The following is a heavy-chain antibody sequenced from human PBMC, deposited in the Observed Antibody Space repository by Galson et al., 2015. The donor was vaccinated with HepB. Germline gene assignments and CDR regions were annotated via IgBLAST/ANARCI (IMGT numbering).Heavy chain of an antibody. J-gene: IGHJ4*02. CDR1: GFALSSYA. D-gene: IGHD6-19*01. V-gene: IGHV3-30-3*01. CDR3: ARGQQWLATSPLDY. CDR2: TSYDGNNR. Sequence: SLRLSCAASGFALSSYAIHWVRQAPGKGLEWVAATSYDGNNRYYADSVMGRFIVSRDNSKNTLFLQMNSLRTEDAALYYCARGQQWLATSPLDYWGQGTLVTVSS.